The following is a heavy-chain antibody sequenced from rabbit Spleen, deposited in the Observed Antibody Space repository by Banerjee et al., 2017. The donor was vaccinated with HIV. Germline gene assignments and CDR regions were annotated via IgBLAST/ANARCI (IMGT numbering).Heavy chain of an antibody. V-gene: IGHV1S40*01. J-gene: IGHJ4*01. Sequence: EESGEHLVKAGASLPLTCTTSGFAFSYCAYLCLVRQPPGKGPEWIACIGAGVTYTTYYATWAKGRFTISKTSPTTVTLQMARLTVADTATYFCARAGEGGDGYLNLWGQGTLVTFS. CDR1: GFAFSYCAY. CDR3: ARAGEGGDGYLNL. CDR2: IGAGVTYTT. D-gene: IGHD5-1*01.